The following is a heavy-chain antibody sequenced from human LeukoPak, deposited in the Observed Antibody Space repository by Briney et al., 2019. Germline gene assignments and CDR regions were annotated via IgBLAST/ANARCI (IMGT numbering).Heavy chain of an antibody. J-gene: IGHJ4*02. Sequence: GGSLRLSCAASGFTFSSYAMSWVRQAPGKGLEWVSAISGSGGSTYYADSVKGRFTISRDNSKNTLYLQMNSLRAEDTAVYYCAKVMSGWYLGYYFDYWGQGTLVTASS. CDR1: GFTFSSYA. V-gene: IGHV3-23*01. D-gene: IGHD6-19*01. CDR3: AKVMSGWYLGYYFDY. CDR2: ISGSGGST.